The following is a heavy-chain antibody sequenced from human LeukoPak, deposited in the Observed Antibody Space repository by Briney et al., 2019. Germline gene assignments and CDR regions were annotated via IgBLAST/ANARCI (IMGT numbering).Heavy chain of an antibody. CDR1: GFTFSTYA. J-gene: IGHJ4*02. CDR2: ISGSGGNT. Sequence: GTSLRLSCAASGFTFSTYAMSWVRQAPGKGLEWVSGISGSGGNTYYADSVKGRFTISRDNSKNTLYLQMNSLRAEDTAVYYCAKDRGDGGTRSGFFAYWGQGTLVTVSS. CDR3: AKDRGDGGTRSGFFAY. D-gene: IGHD2-15*01. V-gene: IGHV3-23*01.